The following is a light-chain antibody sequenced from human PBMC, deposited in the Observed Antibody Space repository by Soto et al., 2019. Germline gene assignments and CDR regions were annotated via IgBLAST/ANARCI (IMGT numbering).Light chain of an antibody. Sequence: QSVLTQPPSASGSPGQSVAISCTGTSSDVGGYNYVSWYQQHPGKAPKLMIYEVSKRPSGVPNRFSGSKSGNTASLTVSGLQTEDEAVYYCYSYAGSNNWWVFGGGTKLTVL. V-gene: IGLV2-8*01. CDR2: EVS. CDR3: YSYAGSNNWWV. J-gene: IGLJ2*01. CDR1: SSDVGGYNY.